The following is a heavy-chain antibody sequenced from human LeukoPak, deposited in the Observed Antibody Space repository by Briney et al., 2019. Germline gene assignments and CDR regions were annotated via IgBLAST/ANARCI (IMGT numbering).Heavy chain of an antibody. J-gene: IGHJ4*02. CDR3: ARARYFDY. Sequence: PSETLSLTCTVSGGSISSYYWSWIRQPPGKGLEWIGYIYYSGGTNYNPSLKSRVTISVDTSKNQFSLKLSSVTAADTAVYYCARARYFDYWGQGTLVTVSS. CDR1: GGSISSYY. V-gene: IGHV4-59*01. CDR2: IYYSGGT.